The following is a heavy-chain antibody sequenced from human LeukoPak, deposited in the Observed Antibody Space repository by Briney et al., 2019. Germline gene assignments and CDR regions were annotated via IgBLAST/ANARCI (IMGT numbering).Heavy chain of an antibody. J-gene: IGHJ4*02. CDR1: GFTFSSCG. Sequence: GGSLRLSCAASGFTFSSCGMHWVRQAPGKGLEWVAVISYDGSNKYYADSVKGRFTISRDNSKNTLYLQMNSLRAEDTAVYYCAMGDYFDHWGQGTLVTVSS. CDR3: AMGDYFDH. V-gene: IGHV3-30*03. CDR2: ISYDGSNK.